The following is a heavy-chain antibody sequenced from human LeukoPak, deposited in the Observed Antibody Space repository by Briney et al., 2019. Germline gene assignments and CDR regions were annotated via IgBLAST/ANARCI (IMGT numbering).Heavy chain of an antibody. Sequence: GGSLRLSCAASGFTFSNHEMNWVRQAPGKGLEWISYISDSGSTIYYSDSVKGRFTISRDNAKNSLYLQMNTLRAEDTAVYYCARDWTGWSFDPWGQGTLVTVSS. D-gene: IGHD3/OR15-3a*01. J-gene: IGHJ5*02. CDR2: ISDSGSTI. CDR3: ARDWTGWSFDP. V-gene: IGHV3-48*03. CDR1: GFTFSNHE.